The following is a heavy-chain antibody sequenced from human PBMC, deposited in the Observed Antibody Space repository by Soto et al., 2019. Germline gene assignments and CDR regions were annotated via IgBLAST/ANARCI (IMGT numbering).Heavy chain of an antibody. Sequence: QITLKESGPTLVKPTQTLTLTCTFSGFSLSTSGVGVGWIRQPPGKALEWLGFIYWDEDKRYSPSLKSRLTRTQTTSIRQVVLTRTDMHPVDTATSYCALVFTSLAPFDSLGQGTPVTVSA. J-gene: IGHJ4*02. CDR1: GFSLSTSGVG. CDR2: IYWDEDK. V-gene: IGHV2-5*02. CDR3: ALVFTSLAPFDS. D-gene: IGHD3-10*02.